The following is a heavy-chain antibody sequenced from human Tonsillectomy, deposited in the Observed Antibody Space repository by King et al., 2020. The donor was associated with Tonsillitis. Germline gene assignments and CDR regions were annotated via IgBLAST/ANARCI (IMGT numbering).Heavy chain of an antibody. Sequence: VQLQESGPGLVKPSGTLSLTCAVSGGSISSSNWWSWVRQPPGKGLEWIGEIYHSGSTNYNPSLKSRVTISVDKSKNQFSLELSSVTAADTAVYYCARVPAELRYFDWLYYGMDVWGQGTTVTVSS. CDR1: GGSISSSNW. CDR2: IYHSGST. D-gene: IGHD3-9*01. V-gene: IGHV4-4*02. CDR3: ARVPAELRYFDWLYYGMDV. J-gene: IGHJ6*02.